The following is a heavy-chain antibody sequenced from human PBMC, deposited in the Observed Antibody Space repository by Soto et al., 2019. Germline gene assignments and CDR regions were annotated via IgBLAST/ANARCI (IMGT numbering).Heavy chain of an antibody. CDR3: ARGDSAPYFAY. D-gene: IGHD3-10*01. CDR1: GFTFSSYG. CDR2: IWHDGSNK. J-gene: IGHJ4*02. Sequence: QVQLAESGGGVVQPGRSLRLSCEASGFTFSSYGMHWVRQAPGKGLEWVAVIWHDGSNKYYAETVKGRFTISRDNSKNTLNLQMDSLRAEDTAIYYCARGDSAPYFAYWGQGTLVTVSS. V-gene: IGHV3-33*01.